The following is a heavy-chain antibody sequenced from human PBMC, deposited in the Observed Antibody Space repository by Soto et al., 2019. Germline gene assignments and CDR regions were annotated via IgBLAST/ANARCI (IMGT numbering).Heavy chain of an antibody. CDR1: GFTFSSYS. CDR2: ISSSSSYI. J-gene: IGHJ3*02. V-gene: IGHV3-21*01. Sequence: GGSLRLSCAASGFTFSSYSMNWVRQAPGKGLEWVSSISSSSSYIYYAAPLKGRFTISRDNAKNSLYLQMNSLRAEDTAVYYCARDKQRTTVTTFRAMDAFDIWGQGTMVTVSS. D-gene: IGHD4-4*01. CDR3: ARDKQRTTVTTFRAMDAFDI.